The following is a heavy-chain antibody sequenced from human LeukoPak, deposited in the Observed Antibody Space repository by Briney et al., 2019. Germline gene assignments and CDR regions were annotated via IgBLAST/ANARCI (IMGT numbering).Heavy chain of an antibody. CDR3: AKVQDYDILTGYYIAGGHFDY. CDR2: ISGSGGST. D-gene: IGHD3-9*01. Sequence: PGGSLRLSCAASGFTFSTYAVSWVRQAPGKGLEWVSSISGSGGSTYYADSVKGRFTISRDNSKNTLYLQMNSLRAEDTAIYYCAKVQDYDILTGYYIAGGHFDYWGQGTLVTVTS. CDR1: GFTFSTYA. J-gene: IGHJ4*02. V-gene: IGHV3-23*01.